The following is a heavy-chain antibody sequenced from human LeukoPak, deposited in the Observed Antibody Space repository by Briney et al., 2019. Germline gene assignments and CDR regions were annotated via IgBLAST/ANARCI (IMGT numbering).Heavy chain of an antibody. CDR3: ARGKLDYDFWSGYSYYFDY. V-gene: IGHV4-34*01. D-gene: IGHD3-3*01. CDR2: INHSGST. J-gene: IGHJ4*02. CDR1: GGSFSGYY. Sequence: SETLSLTCAVYGGSFSGYYWSWIRQPPGKGLEWIGEINHSGSTNYNPSLKSRVTISVDTPKNQFSLKLSSVTAADTAVYYCARGKLDYDFWSGYSYYFDYWGQGTLVTVSS.